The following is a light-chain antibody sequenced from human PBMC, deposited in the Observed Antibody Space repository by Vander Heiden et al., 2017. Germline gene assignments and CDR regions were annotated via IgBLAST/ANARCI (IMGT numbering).Light chain of an antibody. CDR3: SSRDNAPNRVV. J-gene: IGLJ2*01. V-gene: IGLV3-19*01. CDR2: RKN. CDR1: SPRNYS. Sequence: SSELPQDPAVSVALVQPPSISCQGDSPRNYSASWYPPRPRQAPILLLYRKNNRPSGIPDRFSASRSGNTTSLTIAGAQAEDEADYYCSSRDNAPNRVVFGGGTKLTVL.